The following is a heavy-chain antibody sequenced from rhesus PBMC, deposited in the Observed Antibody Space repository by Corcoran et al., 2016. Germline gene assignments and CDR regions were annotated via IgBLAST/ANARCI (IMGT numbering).Heavy chain of an antibody. V-gene: IGHV4-143*01. CDR2: IYGNSAST. CDR3: ARIYTVGTALFDY. D-gene: IGHD5-24*01. CDR1: GGSISGLYY. J-gene: IGHJ4*01. Sequence: QVSLQEWGEGQVKPSETLSLTCALYGGSISGLYYLSWIRQPPGKGLEWIGGIYGNSASTYYNPSLKSRVTISKDTSKNQFSLKLSSVTAADTAVYYCARIYTVGTALFDYWGQGVLVTVSS.